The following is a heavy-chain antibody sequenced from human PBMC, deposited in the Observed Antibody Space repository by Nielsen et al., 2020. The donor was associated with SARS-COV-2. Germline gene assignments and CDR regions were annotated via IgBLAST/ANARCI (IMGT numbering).Heavy chain of an antibody. J-gene: IGHJ5*02. Sequence: GSLRLSCAVYGESFSGYYWSWVRQPPGKGLEWIGEINHSGSTNNNPSLKSRVTISVDTSKNQFSLKLSSVTAADTAVYYCARGVTTSGAGWFDPWGQGTLVTVSS. D-gene: IGHD4-17*01. CDR3: ARGVTTSGAGWFDP. V-gene: IGHV4-34*01. CDR1: GESFSGYY. CDR2: INHSGST.